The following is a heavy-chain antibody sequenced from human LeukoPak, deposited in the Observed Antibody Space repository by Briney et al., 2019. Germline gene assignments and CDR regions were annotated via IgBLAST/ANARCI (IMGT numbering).Heavy chain of an antibody. V-gene: IGHV3-23*01. J-gene: IGHJ4*02. D-gene: IGHD6-13*01. CDR2: ISGSGGNT. CDR1: GFFFPNCA. CDR3: AKAANPLVSANYFDY. Sequence: GGSPRLPCAASGFFFPNCAMSWVRQAPGKGLEWVAGISGSGGNTFYADSVTGRFTISRDISDKTLYLAMNTLRAEDTAIYYCAKAANPLVSANYFDYWGQGILVTVSS.